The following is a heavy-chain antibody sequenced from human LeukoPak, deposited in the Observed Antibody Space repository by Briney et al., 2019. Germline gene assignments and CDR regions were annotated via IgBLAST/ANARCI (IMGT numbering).Heavy chain of an antibody. CDR1: GYTFTSYG. Sequence: SVKVSCKASGYTFTSYGISWVRQAPGQGLEWMGRIIPILGIANYAQKFQGRVTITADKSTSTAYMELSSLRSEDTAVYYCASGSGYDYDYWGQGTLVTVSS. D-gene: IGHD5-12*01. CDR2: IIPILGIA. V-gene: IGHV1-69*04. CDR3: ASGSGYDYDY. J-gene: IGHJ4*02.